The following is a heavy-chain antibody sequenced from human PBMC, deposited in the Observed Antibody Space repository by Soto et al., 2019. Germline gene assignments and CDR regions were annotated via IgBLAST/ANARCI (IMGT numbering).Heavy chain of an antibody. D-gene: IGHD5-12*01. CDR2: IYYSGST. CDR3: ASVGYSGYDYNWFDP. CDR1: GGSISSYY. J-gene: IGHJ5*02. Sequence: SETLSLTCTVSGGSISSYYWRWIRQPPGKGLEWIGYIYYSGSTNYNPSLKSRVTISVDTSKNQFSLKLSSVTAADTAVYYCASVGYSGYDYNWFDPWGQGTLVTVSS. V-gene: IGHV4-59*08.